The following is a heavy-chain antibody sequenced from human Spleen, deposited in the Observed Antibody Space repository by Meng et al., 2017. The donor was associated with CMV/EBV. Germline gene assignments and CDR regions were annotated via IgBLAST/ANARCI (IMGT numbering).Heavy chain of an antibody. CDR1: GYTFTDYY. CDR3: ARGVSSGWYRHYFDY. J-gene: IGHJ4*02. CDR2: INPNSGGT. V-gene: IGHV1-2*02. Sequence: VQLVQSGAEVKKPGASVKVSCKASGYTFTDYYMHWVRQAPGQGLEWMGWINPNSGGTNYAQKFQGRVTMTRDTSISTAYMELSRLRSDDTAVYYCARGVSSGWYRHYFDYWGQGTLVTVSS. D-gene: IGHD6-19*01.